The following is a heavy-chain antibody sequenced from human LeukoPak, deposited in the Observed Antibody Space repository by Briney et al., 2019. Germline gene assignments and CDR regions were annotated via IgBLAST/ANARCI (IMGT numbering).Heavy chain of an antibody. V-gene: IGHV4-4*07. Sequence: PSETLSLTCTVCGGSISSYYWSWIRQPAGKGLEWIGRIYTSRSTNYNPSLKSRVTMSVDTSKNQFSLKLSSVTAADTAVYYCARSVVVVAANYYYYYYMDVWGKGTTVTVSS. J-gene: IGHJ6*03. D-gene: IGHD2-15*01. CDR2: IYTSRST. CDR1: GGSISSYY. CDR3: ARSVVVVAANYYYYYYMDV.